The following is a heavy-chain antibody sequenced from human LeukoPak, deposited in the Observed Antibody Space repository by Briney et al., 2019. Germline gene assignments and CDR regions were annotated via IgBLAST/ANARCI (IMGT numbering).Heavy chain of an antibody. CDR3: ASPYYYDSSGFDP. V-gene: IGHV3-48*04. CDR1: GFTFSSYS. CDR2: ISSSSTI. J-gene: IGHJ5*02. D-gene: IGHD3-22*01. Sequence: PGGSLRLSCAASGFTFSSYSMNWVRQAPGKGLEWVSYISSSSTIYYADSVKGRFTISRDNAKNSLYLQMNSLRAEDTAVYYCASPYYYDSSGFDPWGQGTLVTVSS.